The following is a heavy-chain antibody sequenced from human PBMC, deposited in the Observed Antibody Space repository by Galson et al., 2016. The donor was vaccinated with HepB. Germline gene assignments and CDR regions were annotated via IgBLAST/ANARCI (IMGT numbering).Heavy chain of an antibody. V-gene: IGHV3-11*01. J-gene: IGHJ4*02. CDR2: IDSSGTTI. Sequence: SLRLSCAASGFTFSDYYMNWIRQAPGKGLECISYIDSSGTTIYYSDSVKGRFTVSRDNAKNSLYLQMNSLRVEDTAVYYCARGHYYGDYAPHYWGQGTLATVSS. CDR1: GFTFSDYY. D-gene: IGHD4-17*01. CDR3: ARGHYYGDYAPHY.